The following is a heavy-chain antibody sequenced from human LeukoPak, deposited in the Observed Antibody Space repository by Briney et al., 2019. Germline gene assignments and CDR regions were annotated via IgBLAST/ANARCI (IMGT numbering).Heavy chain of an antibody. CDR1: GFTVSSNY. CDR2: IYSGGST. V-gene: IGHV3-53*01. Sequence: HPGGSLRLSCAASGFTVSSNYMSWVRQAPGKGLEWVSVIYSGGSTYYADSVKGRFTISRDNSKNTLYLQMNSLRAEDTAVYYCARSAAGTYYYYGMDVWGQGTTVTVSS. CDR3: ARSAAGTYYYYGMDV. J-gene: IGHJ6*02. D-gene: IGHD6-13*01.